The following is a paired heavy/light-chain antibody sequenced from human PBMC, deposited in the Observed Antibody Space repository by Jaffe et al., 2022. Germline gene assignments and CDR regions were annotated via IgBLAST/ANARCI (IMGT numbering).Heavy chain of an antibody. CDR3: ARVSYCSGGSCYRPPQPFGY. D-gene: IGHD2-15*01. CDR1: GYTFTSYG. Sequence: QVQLVQSGAEVKKPGASVKVSCKASGYTFTSYGISWVRQAPGQGLEWMGWISAYNGNTNYAQKLQGRVTMTTDTSTSTAYMELRSLRSDDTAVYYCARVSYCSGGSCYRPPQPFGYWGQGTLVTVSS. CDR2: ISAYNGNT. V-gene: IGHV1-18*01. J-gene: IGHJ4*02.
Light chain of an antibody. CDR3: QQYNSWWT. CDR2: KAS. V-gene: IGKV1-5*03. J-gene: IGKJ1*01. CDR1: QSISSW. Sequence: DIQMTQSPSTLSASVGDRVTITCRASQSISSWLAWYQQKPGKAPKLLIYKASSLESGVPSRFSGSGSGTEFTLTISSLQPDDFATYYCQQYNSWWTFGQGTKVEIK.